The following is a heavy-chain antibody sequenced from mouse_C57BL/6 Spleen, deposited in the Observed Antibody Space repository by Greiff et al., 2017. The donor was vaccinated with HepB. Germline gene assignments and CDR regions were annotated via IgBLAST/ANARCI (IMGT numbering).Heavy chain of an antibody. V-gene: IGHV1-72*01. CDR2: IDPNSGGT. J-gene: IGHJ3*01. Sequence: QVHVKQPGAELVKPGASVKLSCKASGYTFTSYWMHWVKQRPGRGLEWIGRIDPNSGGTKYNEKFKSKATLTVDKPSSTAYMQRSSLTSEDSAVYYCAEGAWFAYWGQGTLVTVSA. CDR3: AEGAWFAY. CDR1: GYTFTSYW.